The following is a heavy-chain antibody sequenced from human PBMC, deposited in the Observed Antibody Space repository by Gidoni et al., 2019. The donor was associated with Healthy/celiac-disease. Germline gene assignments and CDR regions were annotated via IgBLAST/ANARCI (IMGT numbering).Heavy chain of an antibody. CDR2: ISDDGSNK. CDR1: GFTLSSSA. Sequence: QVQLVESGGGVVQPGRSLRLSCAASGFTLSSSAMLLVRQASGKGLVWVAVISDDGSNKYYADSVKGRFTISRDNSKNTLYLQMNSLGAEDTAVYYCARGEYSSSWYLLLPDPPRATGWFDPWGQGTLVTVSS. J-gene: IGHJ5*02. CDR3: ARGEYSSSWYLLLPDPPRATGWFDP. D-gene: IGHD6-13*01. V-gene: IGHV3-30*04.